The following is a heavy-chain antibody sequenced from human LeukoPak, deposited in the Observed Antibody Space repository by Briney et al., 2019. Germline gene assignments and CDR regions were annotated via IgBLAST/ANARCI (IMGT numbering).Heavy chain of an antibody. CDR1: VFTFSSYD. J-gene: IGHJ4*02. CDR3: AKDWVVRGVISY. CDR2: ISYDGNNK. V-gene: IGHV3-30*18. D-gene: IGHD3-10*01. Sequence: GGSLRLSCAASVFTFSSYDMLWLPPAPGKGLEWVAGISYDGNNKYYAEYVQGRFTISRDNSKNTLYLQMNSLRDEDTAVYYCAKDWVVRGVISYWGQGTLVTVSS.